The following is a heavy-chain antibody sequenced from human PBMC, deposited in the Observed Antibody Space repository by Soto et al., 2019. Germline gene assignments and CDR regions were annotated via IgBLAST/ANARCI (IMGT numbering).Heavy chain of an antibody. Sequence: PSETLSLTCAVYGGSFSGYYWSWIRQPPGKGLEWIGEINHSGSTNYNPSLKSRVTISVDTSKNQFSLKLSSVTAADTAVYYCGRGRRAYYYYYMDVWGKGTTVTVSS. CDR1: GGSFSGYY. J-gene: IGHJ6*03. V-gene: IGHV4-34*01. CDR2: INHSGST. CDR3: GRGRRAYYYYYMDV.